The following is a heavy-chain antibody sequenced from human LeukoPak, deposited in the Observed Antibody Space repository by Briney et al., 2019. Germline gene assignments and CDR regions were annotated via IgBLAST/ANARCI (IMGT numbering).Heavy chain of an antibody. D-gene: IGHD3-3*01. CDR1: GLTSTNYW. CDR2: IKLDENTA. CDR3: ARDRPFWN. J-gene: IGHJ4*02. V-gene: IGHV3-74*01. Sequence: SGGSLRLSCAASGLTSTNYWMHWVRQVPGKGLVWVSRIKLDENTAYYADFVKGRFTISRDDAKTTVYLQMNSLRAEDSAVYYCARDRPFWNWGQGTVVTVSS.